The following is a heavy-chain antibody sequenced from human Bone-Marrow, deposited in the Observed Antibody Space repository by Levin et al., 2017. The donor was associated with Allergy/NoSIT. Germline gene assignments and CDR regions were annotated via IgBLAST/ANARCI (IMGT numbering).Heavy chain of an antibody. CDR2: ISYDGSNK. V-gene: IGHV3-30-3*01. CDR3: ARDLNLGCSSTSCYAGVGAEYYYGMDG. CDR1: GFTFSSYA. D-gene: IGHD2-2*01. J-gene: IGHJ6*02. Sequence: LSLTCAASGFTFSSYAMHWVRQAPGKGLEWVAVISYDGSNKYYADSVKGRFTISRDNSKNTLYLQMNSLRAEDTAVYYCARDLNLGCSSTSCYAGVGAEYYYGMDGWGQGTTVTVSS.